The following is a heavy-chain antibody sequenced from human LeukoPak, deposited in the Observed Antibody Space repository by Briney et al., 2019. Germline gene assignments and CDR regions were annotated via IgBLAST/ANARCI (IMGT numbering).Heavy chain of an antibody. CDR2: IRRSGDNT. Sequence: GGSLRLSCAASGFTFSNYGMTWVRQAPGKGLEWVSAIRRSGDNTYYTDSVKGRFTISRDNSKNTLYLQVNNLRAEDTAVYYCAKGTDSSRYYYYWGQGTLVTVSS. J-gene: IGHJ4*02. V-gene: IGHV3-23*01. D-gene: IGHD3-22*01. CDR3: AKGTDSSRYYYY. CDR1: GFTFSNYG.